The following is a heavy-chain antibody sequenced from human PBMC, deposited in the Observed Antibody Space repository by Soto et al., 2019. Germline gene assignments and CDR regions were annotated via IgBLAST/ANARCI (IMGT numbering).Heavy chain of an antibody. V-gene: IGHV4-59*08. D-gene: IGHD3-22*01. CDR3: ARLSMRPYGWDAFDI. Sequence: SETLSLTCTVSGGSISSYYWSWIRQPPGKGLEWIGYIYYSGSTNYNPSLKSRVTISVDTSKNQFSLKLSSVTAADTAVYYCARLSMRPYGWDAFDIWGQGTMVTVSS. CDR1: GGSISSYY. CDR2: IYYSGST. J-gene: IGHJ3*02.